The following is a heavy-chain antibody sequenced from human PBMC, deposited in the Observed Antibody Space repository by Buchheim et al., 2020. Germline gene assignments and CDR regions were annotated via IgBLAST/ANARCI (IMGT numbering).Heavy chain of an antibody. V-gene: IGHV4-59*01. D-gene: IGHD5-12*01. CDR1: GGSISNYY. J-gene: IGHJ4*02. CDR2: IYYRRST. CDR3: AREAPSRRATLFDY. Sequence: QVQLQESGPGLVKPSETLSLTCTVSGGSISNYYWTWIRQPPGKGLEWIGSIYYRRSTNYNPSLKSRVTISVDTSKNQFSLKLTSVTAADTAVYYCAREAPSRRATLFDYWGQGTL.